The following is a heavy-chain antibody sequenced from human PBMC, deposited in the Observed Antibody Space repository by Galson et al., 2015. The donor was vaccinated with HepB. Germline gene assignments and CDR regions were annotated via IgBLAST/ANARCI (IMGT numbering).Heavy chain of an antibody. V-gene: IGHV3-30*03. CDR3: ASGEYCSGGICYYHWYFDL. J-gene: IGHJ2*01. D-gene: IGHD2-15*01. Sequence: SLRLSCATSGFSFDSYGMHWVRQAPGKGLEWVALISNDGTKEDYAGSVKGRFTISRDNSKNTLYLEMNRVRPEDTAVYYCASGEYCSGGICYYHWYFDLWCRGTLVTVSS. CDR2: ISNDGTKE. CDR1: GFSFDSYG.